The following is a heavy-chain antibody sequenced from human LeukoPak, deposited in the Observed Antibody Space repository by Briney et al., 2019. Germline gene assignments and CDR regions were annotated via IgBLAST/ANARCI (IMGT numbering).Heavy chain of an antibody. Sequence: GRSLRLSCAASGFTFSTYWMSWVRQAPGKGLEWVANTNQDGTEKNYVDSVKGRFTISRDNAENSLYLQMNSLRAEDTAVYYCATDRGYSTFDIWGQGTMVTVSS. V-gene: IGHV3-7*05. CDR3: ATDRGYSTFDI. CDR2: TNQDGTEK. D-gene: IGHD5-18*01. CDR1: GFTFSTYW. J-gene: IGHJ3*02.